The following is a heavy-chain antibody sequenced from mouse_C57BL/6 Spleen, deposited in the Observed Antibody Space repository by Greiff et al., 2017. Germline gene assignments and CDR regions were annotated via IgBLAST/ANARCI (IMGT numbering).Heavy chain of an antibody. J-gene: IGHJ4*01. CDR1: CYSFTSYY. CDR3: ANSRYYAMDY. CDR2: IYPGSGNT. Sequence: VQLKESGPELVKPGASVKISCKASCYSFTSYYIHWVKQRPGQGLEWIGWIYPGSGNTKYNEKFKGKATLTADTSSSTAYMQLSSLTSEDSAVYYCANSRYYAMDYWGQGTSVTVSS. V-gene: IGHV1-66*01.